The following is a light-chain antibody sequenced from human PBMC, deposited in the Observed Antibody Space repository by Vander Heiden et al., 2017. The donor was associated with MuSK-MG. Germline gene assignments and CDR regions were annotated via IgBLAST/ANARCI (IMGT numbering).Light chain of an antibody. J-gene: IGKJ1*01. CDR1: QGVSVN. CDR2: GTS. CDR3: QQYDLCPQA. V-gene: IGKV3-15*01. Sequence: EIVMTQSPATLSLSPGESGTLSCRASQGVSVNVAWYQQKPGQAPRLLIFGTSTRATGVPSRFSGSGSGTEFTLTISSLQSEDFAVYFCQQYDLCPQAFGQGTMVDVK.